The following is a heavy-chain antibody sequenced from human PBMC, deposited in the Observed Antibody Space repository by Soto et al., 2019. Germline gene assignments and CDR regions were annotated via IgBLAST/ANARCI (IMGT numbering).Heavy chain of an antibody. D-gene: IGHD3-10*01. J-gene: IGHJ6*02. V-gene: IGHV3-23*01. Sequence: SGGSLRLSCAASGFTFSSYAMYWVRQAPGKGLEWVSTISNSGNTYYADSVEGRFTISRDNSKNTLYLQMNSLRAEDTAVYYCAKTKFRGVVVNVWGQGTTVTVSS. CDR2: ISNSGNT. CDR1: GFTFSSYA. CDR3: AKTKFRGVVVNV.